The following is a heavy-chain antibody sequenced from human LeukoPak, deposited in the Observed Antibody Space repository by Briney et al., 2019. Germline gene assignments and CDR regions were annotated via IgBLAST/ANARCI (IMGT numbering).Heavy chain of an antibody. V-gene: IGHV3-74*03. CDR2: ISGDGSNT. CDR3: AKRGVVIRVILVGFHKEAYYFDS. Sequence: GGSLRLSCVASGFSFNTYWMHWVRQAPGKGLVWVSRISGDGSNTTYADSVKGRFTISRDNSKNTLHLQMNRLRAEDTAVYFCAKRGVVIRVILVGFHKEAYYFDSWGQGALVTVSS. D-gene: IGHD3-22*01. CDR1: GFSFNTYW. J-gene: IGHJ4*02.